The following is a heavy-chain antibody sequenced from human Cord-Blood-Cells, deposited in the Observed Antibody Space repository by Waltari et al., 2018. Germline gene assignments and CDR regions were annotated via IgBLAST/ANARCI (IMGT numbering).Heavy chain of an antibody. CDR2: INHSGST. V-gene: IGHV4-34*01. CDR3: ARVGAAGDY. Sequence: QVQPHQWGAGLLKPSETLPLTGAVSGGSYSGSYWSWIRQPPGKGLEWIGEINHSGSTNYNPSLKSRVTISVDTSKNQFSLKLSSVTAADTAVYYCARVGAAGDYWGQGTLVTVSS. CDR1: GGSYSGSY. J-gene: IGHJ4*02. D-gene: IGHD6-13*01.